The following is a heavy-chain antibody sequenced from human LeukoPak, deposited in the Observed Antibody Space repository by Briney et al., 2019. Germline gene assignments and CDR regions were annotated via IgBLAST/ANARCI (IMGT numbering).Heavy chain of an antibody. D-gene: IGHD3-22*01. CDR3: ARVGYYDSSGYYHRWAFXI. J-gene: IGHJ3*02. CDR1: GGSISSYY. CDR2: IYYSGST. Sequence: SETLSLTCTVSGGSISSYYWSWIRQPPGKGLEWIGYIYYSGSTNYNPSLKSRVTISVDTSKNQFSLKLSSVTAADTAVYYCARVGYYDSSGYYHRWAFXIWGXGXXVT. V-gene: IGHV4-59*01.